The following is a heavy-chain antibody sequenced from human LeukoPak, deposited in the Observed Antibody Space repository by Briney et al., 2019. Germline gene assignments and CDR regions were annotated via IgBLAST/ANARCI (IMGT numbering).Heavy chain of an antibody. CDR1: GFTFRIYR. CDR3: AKQGVVPSAAIDY. Sequence: PGVSLRLSCAASGFTFRIYRMHWVRQAPGKGLEWVTFIWYVGSNKHYADSVKGRFTISRENSKNTLSLQMNSLRAEDTAVYYCAKQGVVPSAAIDYWGQGTLLTVSS. CDR2: IWYVGSNK. J-gene: IGHJ4*02. V-gene: IGHV3-30*02. D-gene: IGHD2-2*01.